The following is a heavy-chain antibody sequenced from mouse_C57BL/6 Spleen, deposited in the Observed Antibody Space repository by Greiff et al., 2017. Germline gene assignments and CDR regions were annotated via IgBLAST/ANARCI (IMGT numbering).Heavy chain of an antibody. CDR3: ARLDYYGSSYVY. D-gene: IGHD1-1*01. Sequence: QVQLQQPGAELVKPGASVKLSCEASGYTFTSYWMHWVKQRPGQGLEWIGMIHPNSGSTNYNEKFKSKATLTVDKSSSTAYMQLSSLTSEDSAVYYCARLDYYGSSYVYWGQGTTLTVSS. V-gene: IGHV1-64*01. CDR2: IHPNSGST. J-gene: IGHJ2*01. CDR1: GYTFTSYW.